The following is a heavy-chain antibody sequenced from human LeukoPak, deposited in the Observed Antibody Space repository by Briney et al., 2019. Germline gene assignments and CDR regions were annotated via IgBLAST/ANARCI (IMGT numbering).Heavy chain of an antibody. V-gene: IGHV4-59*12. D-gene: IGHD5-12*01. Sequence: SETLSLTCTVSGGSISSYYRSWIRQPPGKGLEWIGYIYYTGSTNYNPSLKSRVTISVDTSKNQFSLNLSSVTAADTAVYYCARDGYRVTGYYYYMDVWGKGTTVTVSS. CDR2: IYYTGST. J-gene: IGHJ6*03. CDR3: ARDGYRVTGYYYYMDV. CDR1: GGSISSYY.